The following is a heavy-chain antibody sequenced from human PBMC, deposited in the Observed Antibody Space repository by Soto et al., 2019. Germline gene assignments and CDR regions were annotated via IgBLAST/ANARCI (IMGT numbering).Heavy chain of an antibody. D-gene: IGHD6-13*01. V-gene: IGHV1-3*01. CDR1: GYTFTSYA. CDR3: ARSYSSSWYAVPIFDY. J-gene: IGHJ4*02. Sequence: ASVKVSCKASGYTFTSYAMHWVRQAPGQRLEWMGWINAGNGNTKYSQKFQGRVTITRDTSASTAYMELSSLRSEDTAVYYCARSYSSSWYAVPIFDYWGQGTLVTVSS. CDR2: INAGNGNT.